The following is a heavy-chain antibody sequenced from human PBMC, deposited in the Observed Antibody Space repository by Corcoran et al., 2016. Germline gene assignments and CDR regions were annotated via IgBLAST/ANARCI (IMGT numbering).Heavy chain of an antibody. CDR3: ARGYCSGGGCYSREPYDAFDI. J-gene: IGHJ3*02. CDR2: INPSGGST. V-gene: IGHV1-46*01. D-gene: IGHD2-15*01. CDR1: GYTFTSYY. Sequence: QVQLVQSGAEVKKPGASVKVSCKASGYTFTSYYMHWVRQAPGQGLEWMGIINPSGGSTSYAQKFQGRVTMTRDTSTSTVYMERSSLRSEDTAGYYCARGYCSGGGCYSREPYDAFDIWGQGTLFTVSS.